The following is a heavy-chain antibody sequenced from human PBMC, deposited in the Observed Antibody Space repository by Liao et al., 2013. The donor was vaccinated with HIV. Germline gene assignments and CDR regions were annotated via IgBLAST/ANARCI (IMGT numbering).Heavy chain of an antibody. CDR2: INHSGYT. V-gene: IGHV4-34*01. D-gene: IGHD2/OR15-2a*01. J-gene: IGHJ4*02. CDR3: ARSNRGSGDFDY. Sequence: QVQLQQWGAGLLKPSETLSLTCAVYGGSFSAYYWSWIRQSPGKGLEWIGEINHSGYTNYNPSLKSRVTLSVDTSKSQFSLKVNSLTAADTAFYYCARSNRGSGDFDYWGQGALVTVSS. CDR1: GGSFSAYY.